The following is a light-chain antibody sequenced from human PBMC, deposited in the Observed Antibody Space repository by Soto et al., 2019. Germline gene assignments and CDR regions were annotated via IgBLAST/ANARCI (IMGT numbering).Light chain of an antibody. Sequence: EIVLTQSPATLSLSPGERATLSCRASQSVSTYLAWYQQKGGQAPRLLIYDAINRAIGIPARFSGSGYGTDFTLTISSLEPEDFAVYYCQQRAHRPPYSFGQGTKLEIK. CDR3: QQRAHRPPYS. CDR1: QSVSTY. J-gene: IGKJ2*03. V-gene: IGKV3-11*01. CDR2: DAI.